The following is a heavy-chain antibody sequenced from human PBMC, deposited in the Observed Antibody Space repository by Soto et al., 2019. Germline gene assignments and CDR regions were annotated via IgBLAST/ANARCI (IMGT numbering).Heavy chain of an antibody. D-gene: IGHD3-3*01. CDR3: ARAEPYYDFWSGSNYYYYGMDV. Sequence: VSCKASGGTCSSYAISWVRQAPGQGLEWMGGIIPIFGTANYAQKFQGRVTITADESTSTAYMELSSLRSEDTAVYYCARAEPYYDFWSGSNYYYYGMDVWGQGTTVTVSS. V-gene: IGHV1-69*01. CDR1: GGTCSSYA. J-gene: IGHJ6*02. CDR2: IIPIFGTA.